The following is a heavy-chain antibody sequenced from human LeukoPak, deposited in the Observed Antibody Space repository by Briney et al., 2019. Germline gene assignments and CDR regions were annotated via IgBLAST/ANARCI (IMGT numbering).Heavy chain of an antibody. CDR3: ARFGWELLHNYYYYYMDV. D-gene: IGHD1-26*01. J-gene: IGHJ6*03. V-gene: IGHV7-4-1*02. Sequence: ASVKVSCKASGYTFTSYAMNWVRQAPGQGLEWMGWINTNTGNPTYAQGFTGRFVFSLDTSVSTAYLQISSLKAEDTAVYYCARFGWELLHNYYYYYMDVWGKGTTVTVSS. CDR2: INTNTGNP. CDR1: GYTFTSYA.